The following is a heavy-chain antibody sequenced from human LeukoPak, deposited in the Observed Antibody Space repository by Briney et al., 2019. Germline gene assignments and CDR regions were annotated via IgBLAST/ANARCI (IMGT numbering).Heavy chain of an antibody. CDR3: ARETYSNILTGTDY. CDR2: ISTYDDNI. CDR1: GYTFTTYG. J-gene: IGHJ4*02. D-gene: IGHD3-9*01. V-gene: IGHV1-18*01. Sequence: GASVTVSFKASGYTFTTYGLSWVRQAPGQGLEWLGWISTYDDNIKYAQSLQGRLTLTIDTSTSTAYMELRSLTSDDPAAYYCARETYSNILTGTDYWGPGTLVTVSS.